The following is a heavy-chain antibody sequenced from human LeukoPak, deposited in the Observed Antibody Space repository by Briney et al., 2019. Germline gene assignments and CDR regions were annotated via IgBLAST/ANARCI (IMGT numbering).Heavy chain of an antibody. CDR1: GFTFSSYS. CDR3: ARGCSGGGCYEPKFDP. D-gene: IGHD2-15*01. Sequence: PGGSLRLSCAASGFTFSSYSMNWVRQAPGKGLEWVANIKQDGSEKYYVDSVKGRFTISRDNAKNSLYLQMNSLRAEDTAVYYCARGCSGGGCYEPKFDPWGQGTLVTVSS. CDR2: IKQDGSEK. J-gene: IGHJ5*02. V-gene: IGHV3-7*01.